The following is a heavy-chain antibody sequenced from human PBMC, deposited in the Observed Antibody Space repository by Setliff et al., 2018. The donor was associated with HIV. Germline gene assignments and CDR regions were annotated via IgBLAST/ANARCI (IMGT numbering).Heavy chain of an antibody. CDR2: LFYNGNT. J-gene: IGHJ4*02. V-gene: IGHV4-39*01. CDR1: GGSISNNSYY. D-gene: IGHD2-15*01. Sequence: KTSETLSLTCTVSGGSISNNSYYWGWVRQPPGKGLELIGNLFYNGNTYYNPSLKSRVTISVDTSKNQFSLKLSSVTAADTAMYYCARVVDADYLDYWGQGTPVTVSS. CDR3: ARVVDADYLDY.